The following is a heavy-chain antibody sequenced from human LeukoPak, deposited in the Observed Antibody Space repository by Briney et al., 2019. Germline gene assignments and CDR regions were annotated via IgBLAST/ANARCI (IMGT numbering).Heavy chain of an antibody. CDR1: GITFSRYW. D-gene: IGHD4-23*01. J-gene: IGHJ5*02. CDR3: ARVGGGNSGSNWFAP. V-gene: IGHV3-7*03. Sequence: GGSLRLSCAASGITFSRYWMNWVRQAPGKGLEWVANIKEDGSVKNYVDSVRGRFTVSRDNAKNSLYLQMNSLRVEDTAVYYCARVGGGNSGSNWFAPWGQGTLVTVSS. CDR2: IKEDGSVK.